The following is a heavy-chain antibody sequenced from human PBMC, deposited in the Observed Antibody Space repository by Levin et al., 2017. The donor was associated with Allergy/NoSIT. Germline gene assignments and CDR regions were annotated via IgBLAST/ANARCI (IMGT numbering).Heavy chain of an antibody. J-gene: IGHJ3*02. V-gene: IGHV5-51*01. CDR3: ARRVCTTTNCPDLTFDI. Sequence: GGSLRLSCTTSGYRFTSFWIGWVRRLPGKGLECMGIIHPSDSDARYSPSFEGQVTMSVDRSTNTAYLQWASLKASDTAIYYCARRVCTTTNCPDLTFDIWGPGTAVTVSS. CDR1: GYRFTSFW. D-gene: IGHD2-2*01. CDR2: IHPSDSDA.